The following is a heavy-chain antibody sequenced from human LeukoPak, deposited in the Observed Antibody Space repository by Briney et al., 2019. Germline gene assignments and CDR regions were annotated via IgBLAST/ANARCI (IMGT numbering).Heavy chain of an antibody. V-gene: IGHV1-2*02. D-gene: IGHD3-22*01. CDR2: INPNSGGT. CDR3: ASESSGYANDY. Sequence: MAGGSLRLSCAASGFTFGTCGMHWVRQAPGQGLEWMGWINPNSGGTNYAQKFQGRVTMTRDTSISTAYMELSRLRSDDTAVYYCASESSGYANDYWGQGTLVTVSS. J-gene: IGHJ4*02. CDR1: GFTFGTCG.